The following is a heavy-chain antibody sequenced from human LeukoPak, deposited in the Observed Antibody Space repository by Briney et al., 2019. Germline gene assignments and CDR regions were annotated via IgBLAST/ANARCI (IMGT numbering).Heavy chain of an antibody. V-gene: IGHV3-21*01. Sequence: PGGSLRLSCAASGFTFSIYAMSWVRRAPGKGLEWASSISSGSDYIYYADSVKGRFTISRDNAKNSLYLQMNSLRAEDTAVYYCVRIPNSANFPNWFDPWGQGTLVTVSS. D-gene: IGHD4/OR15-4a*01. CDR3: VRIPNSANFPNWFDP. CDR1: GFTFSIYA. CDR2: ISSGSDYI. J-gene: IGHJ5*02.